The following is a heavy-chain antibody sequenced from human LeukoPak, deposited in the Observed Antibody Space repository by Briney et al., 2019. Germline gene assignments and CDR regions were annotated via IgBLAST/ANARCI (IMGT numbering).Heavy chain of an antibody. CDR2: ISWNSGSI. Sequence: GGSLRLSCAASGFTFDDYAMHWVRHAPGKGLEWVSGISWNSGSIGYADSVKGRFTIPRDNAKNSLYLQMNSLRAEDTALYYCAKTKREHNWSPLDYWGQGTLVTVSS. D-gene: IGHD1-20*01. CDR3: AKTKREHNWSPLDY. J-gene: IGHJ4*02. CDR1: GFTFDDYA. V-gene: IGHV3-9*01.